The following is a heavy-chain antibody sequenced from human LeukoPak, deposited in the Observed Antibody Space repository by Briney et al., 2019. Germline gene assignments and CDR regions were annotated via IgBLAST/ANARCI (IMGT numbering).Heavy chain of an antibody. V-gene: IGHV3-30*04. CDR2: ISYDGSIK. D-gene: IGHD3-10*01. CDR3: ARVGDFTDLNF. J-gene: IGHJ4*02. CDR1: GFTFSSHA. Sequence: GRSLRLSCAGSGFTFSSHAMHWVRQAPGKGLEWVGVISYDGSIKSYADSVQGRFTISRDNSKNTLFLQVSSLRVEDTAVYYCARVGDFTDLNFWGQGTLVAVSS.